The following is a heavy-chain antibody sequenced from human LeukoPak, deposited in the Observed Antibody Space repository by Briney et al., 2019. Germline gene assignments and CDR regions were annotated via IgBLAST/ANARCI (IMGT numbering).Heavy chain of an antibody. Sequence: GASVKVSCRASGYTFANYGVSWVRQAPGQGLEWMGWINTYNGDRNYAQNLQDRVTMTTDTSTTTAYMELRSLKSDDTAMYYCARGAARLSIFDYWGQGTLITVSS. CDR3: ARGAARLSIFDY. CDR2: INTYNGDR. J-gene: IGHJ4*02. CDR1: GYTFANYG. D-gene: IGHD6-6*01. V-gene: IGHV1-18*01.